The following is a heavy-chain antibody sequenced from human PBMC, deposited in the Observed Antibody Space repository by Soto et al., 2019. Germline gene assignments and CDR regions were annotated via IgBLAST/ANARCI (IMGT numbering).Heavy chain of an antibody. D-gene: IGHD2-21*02. CDR2: ISWNSGGST. J-gene: IGHJ4*02. CDR1: GFTFDDYA. Sequence: EVQLVESGGGLVQPGRSLRLSCAASGFTFDDYAMHWVRQAPGKGLEWVSGISWNSGGSTYYADSVKGRFTISRDNSKNTLYLQMNSLRAEDTAVYYCAKDSGEYCGGDCYSPRGYWGQGTLVTVSS. CDR3: AKDSGEYCGGDCYSPRGY. V-gene: IGHV3-9*01.